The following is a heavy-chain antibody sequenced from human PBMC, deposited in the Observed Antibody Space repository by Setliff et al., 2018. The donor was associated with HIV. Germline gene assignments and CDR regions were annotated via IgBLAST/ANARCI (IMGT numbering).Heavy chain of an antibody. CDR2: ITGSGKTI. V-gene: IGHV3-48*03. CDR1: GFTFSTHE. J-gene: IGHJ4*02. CDR3: ARRGWDSSGWFDY. Sequence: GGSLRLSCAASGFTFSTHEMNWVRQAPGKGLEWVSYITGSGKTIYYADSVKGRFTISRDNAKNSLYLQMNSLRAEDTAVYYCARRGWDSSGWFDYWGQGTLVTVSS. D-gene: IGHD3-22*01.